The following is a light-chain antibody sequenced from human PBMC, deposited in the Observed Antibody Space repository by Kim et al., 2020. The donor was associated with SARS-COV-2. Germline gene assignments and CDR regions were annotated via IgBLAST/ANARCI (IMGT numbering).Light chain of an antibody. J-gene: IGKJ2*01. CDR1: QAIRKY. V-gene: IGKV1-27*01. Sequence: SASVGDRVTITCRASQAIRKYLAWYQQKPGKIPKLLIHAVSILHSGVPSRFSGSGSGTDFALTIRGLQPEDVGTYYCQTYDTVPYTFGQGTSWRSN. CDR2: AVS. CDR3: QTYDTVPYT.